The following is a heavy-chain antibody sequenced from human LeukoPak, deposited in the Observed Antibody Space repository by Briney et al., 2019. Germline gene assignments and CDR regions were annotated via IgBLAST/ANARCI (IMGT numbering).Heavy chain of an antibody. V-gene: IGHV4-38-2*02. CDR2: IFHGGST. J-gene: IGHJ6*03. CDR3: ARVRPEVYYYYYMDV. CDR1: DDSISSGYY. D-gene: IGHD2-2*01. Sequence: SETLSLTCIVSDDSISSGYYWGWIRQAPGKGLEWIWTIFHGGSTYYNPSLKSRVTISVDTSKNQFSLKLSSVTAADTAVYYCARVRPEVYYYYYMDVWGKGTTVTVSS.